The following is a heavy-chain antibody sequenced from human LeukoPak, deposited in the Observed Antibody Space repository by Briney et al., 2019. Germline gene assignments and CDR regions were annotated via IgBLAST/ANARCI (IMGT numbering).Heavy chain of an antibody. Sequence: GGSLRLSCAASGFTFSSYWMNWFRQPPGKGLEWVANIKQDGSEKYYVDSVKGRFTISRDNAKKSLYLQMNSLRAEDTGVYYCARDPSRGYTYGYGDYWGQAILVTVSS. CDR3: ARDPSRGYTYGYGDY. CDR1: GFTFSSYW. V-gene: IGHV3-7*01. J-gene: IGHJ4*02. CDR2: IKQDGSEK. D-gene: IGHD5-18*01.